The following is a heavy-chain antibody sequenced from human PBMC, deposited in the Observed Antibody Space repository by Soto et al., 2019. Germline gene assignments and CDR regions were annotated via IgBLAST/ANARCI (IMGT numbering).Heavy chain of an antibody. CDR3: AKSPNPGSATPSYYGMDV. J-gene: IGHJ6*02. D-gene: IGHD2-15*01. Sequence: ASVKVSCKASGYTFTSYGISWVRQAPGQGLEWMGWISAYNSKTNYAQKLQGRVTMTTDTSTSTAYMELRSLRSEDTAVYYCAKSPNPGSATPSYYGMDVWGLGTTVTVSS. V-gene: IGHV1-18*01. CDR2: ISAYNSKT. CDR1: GYTFTSYG.